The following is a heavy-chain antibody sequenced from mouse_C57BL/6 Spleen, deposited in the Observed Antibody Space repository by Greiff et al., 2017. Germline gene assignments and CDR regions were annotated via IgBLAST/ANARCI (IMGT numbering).Heavy chain of an antibody. D-gene: IGHD1-1*01. Sequence: QVQLQQSGPELVKPGASVKISCKASGYAFSSSWMNWVKQRPGKGLEWIGRIYPGDGDTNYNGKFKGKATLTADKSSSTAYMQLSSLTSEDSAVYFCAKFYEGNAMDYWGQGTSVTVSS. CDR2: IYPGDGDT. J-gene: IGHJ4*01. CDR1: GYAFSSSW. CDR3: AKFYEGNAMDY. V-gene: IGHV1-82*01.